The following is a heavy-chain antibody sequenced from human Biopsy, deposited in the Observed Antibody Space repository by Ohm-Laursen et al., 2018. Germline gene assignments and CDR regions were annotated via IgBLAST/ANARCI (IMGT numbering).Heavy chain of an antibody. V-gene: IGHV4-31*01. J-gene: IGHJ4*02. CDR1: GGSVSSGGFY. CDR3: ATGSKRLTGTSYFES. D-gene: IGHD1-7*01. Sequence: TLSLTCTVSGGSVSSGGFYWSWIRQHPGKGLEWIGYIYYSGTTYYNPSLKSLVTISVDTSKNPFSLRLTSVTAADTAVYYCATGSKRLTGTSYFESWGRGILVTVSS. CDR2: IYYSGTT.